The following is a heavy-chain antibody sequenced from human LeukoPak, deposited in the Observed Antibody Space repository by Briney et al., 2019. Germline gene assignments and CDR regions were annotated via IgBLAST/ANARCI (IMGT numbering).Heavy chain of an antibody. CDR1: GHCFSRQG. V-gene: IGHV1-18*01. CDR3: ARNRVNWTAGRHWFDP. J-gene: IGHJ5*02. Sequence: ASVKLFCNAPGHCFSRQGSMGLRQAPGQGLEWMGWIGPSNGDTNYAQKLQGRVTMTTDTSTSTAYMELRSLRSDEPSIYCRARNRVNWTAGRHWFDPWGQGTLVTVSS. CDR2: IGPSNGDT. D-gene: IGHD1-1*01.